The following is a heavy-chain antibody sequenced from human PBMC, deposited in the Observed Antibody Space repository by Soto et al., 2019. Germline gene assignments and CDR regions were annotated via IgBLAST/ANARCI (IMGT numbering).Heavy chain of an antibody. CDR1: GFTFNTYA. CDR3: AKDRGGDFWSGFWPAFDY. V-gene: IGHV3-23*01. D-gene: IGHD3-3*01. Sequence: GGSLRLSCAASGFTFNTYAVSWVRQAPGKGLEWVSAISGSGGSTYYADSVKGRFTISRDNSKNTLYLQMNSLRVEDAAVYYCAKDRGGDFWSGFWPAFDYWGQGTLVTVSS. CDR2: ISGSGGST. J-gene: IGHJ4*02.